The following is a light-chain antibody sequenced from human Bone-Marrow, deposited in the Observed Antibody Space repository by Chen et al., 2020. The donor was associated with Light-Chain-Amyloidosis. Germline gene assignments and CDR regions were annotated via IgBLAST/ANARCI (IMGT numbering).Light chain of an antibody. J-gene: IGKJ4*01. CDR2: GAS. CDR3: QQYGSSLLT. Sequence: VLTHSPSTLPLSPRERATLSCRASQSVSSSYLAWYQQKPGQAPRLLIYGASSRATGIPDRFSGSGSGTDFTLTISRLEPEDFAVYYCQQYGSSLLTFGGGTKVEIK. V-gene: IGKV3-20*01. CDR1: QSVSSSY.